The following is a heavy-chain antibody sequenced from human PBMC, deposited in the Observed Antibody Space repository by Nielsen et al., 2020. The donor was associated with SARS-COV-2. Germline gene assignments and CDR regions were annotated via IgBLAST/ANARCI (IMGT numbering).Heavy chain of an antibody. D-gene: IGHD3-10*01. Sequence: GESLKISCAASGFTFSSYAMHWVRQAQGKGLEWVAVISYDGSNKYYADSVKGRFTISRDNSKNTLYLQMNSLRAEDTAVYYCARDEGLWFGELGSLPDYWGQGTLVTVSS. CDR1: GFTFSSYA. CDR3: ARDEGLWFGELGSLPDY. V-gene: IGHV3-30-3*01. CDR2: ISYDGSNK. J-gene: IGHJ4*02.